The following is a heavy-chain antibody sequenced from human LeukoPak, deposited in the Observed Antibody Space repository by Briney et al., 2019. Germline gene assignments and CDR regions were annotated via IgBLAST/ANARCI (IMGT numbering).Heavy chain of an antibody. Sequence: GESLRLSCAASGFTFSSYAMSWVRQAPGKGLESVSAISGSGGSTYYADSVKGRFTISRDNSKNTLYLQMNSLRAEDTAVYYCAKGHPGIVVVPAAIDHWGQGILVTVSS. CDR2: ISGSGGST. D-gene: IGHD2-2*01. CDR1: GFTFSSYA. CDR3: AKGHPGIVVVPAAIDH. J-gene: IGHJ4*02. V-gene: IGHV3-23*01.